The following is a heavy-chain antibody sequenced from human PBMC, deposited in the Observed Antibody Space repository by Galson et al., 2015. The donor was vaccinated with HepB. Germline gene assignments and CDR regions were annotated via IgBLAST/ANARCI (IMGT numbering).Heavy chain of an antibody. CDR1: GFSLSTSGVG. Sequence: PALVKPTQPLTLPCTFSGFSLSTSGVGVGWLRQPPGKALEWLALIYWDDDKRYSPSLKSRLTITKDTSKNQVVLTMTNMDPVDTATYYCAHSNEQQLARDAFDIWGQGTMVTVSS. D-gene: IGHD6-13*01. CDR3: AHSNEQQLARDAFDI. CDR2: IYWDDDK. V-gene: IGHV2-5*02. J-gene: IGHJ3*02.